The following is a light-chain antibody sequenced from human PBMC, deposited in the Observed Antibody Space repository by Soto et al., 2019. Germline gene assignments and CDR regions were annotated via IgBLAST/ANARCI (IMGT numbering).Light chain of an antibody. Sequence: DIQVTQSPSSLSASVGDRVTITCRASQSISSYLNWYQQKPGKAPKLLIYAASSVQSGVPSRFSGSGSGTDFTLTISRLEPEDFAVYYCQQYGNSPITFGQGTRLEI. J-gene: IGKJ5*01. V-gene: IGKV1-39*01. CDR3: QQYGNSPIT. CDR1: QSISSY. CDR2: AAS.